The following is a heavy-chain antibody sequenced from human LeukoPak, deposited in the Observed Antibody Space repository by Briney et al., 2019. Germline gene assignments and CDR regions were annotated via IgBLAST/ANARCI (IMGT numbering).Heavy chain of an antibody. V-gene: IGHV4-59*01. CDR3: ARVSRICSSTSCYSYYYYMDV. Sequence: NTSETLSLTCTVSGGSISSYYWSWIRQPPGKGLEWIGYIYYSGSTNYNPSLKSRVTISVDTSKNQFSLKLSSVTAADTAVYYCARVSRICSSTSCYSYYYYMDVWGKGTTVTVSS. CDR1: GGSISSYY. J-gene: IGHJ6*03. CDR2: IYYSGST. D-gene: IGHD2-2*02.